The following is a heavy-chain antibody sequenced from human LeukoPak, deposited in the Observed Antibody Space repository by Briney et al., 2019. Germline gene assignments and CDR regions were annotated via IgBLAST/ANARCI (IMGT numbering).Heavy chain of an antibody. CDR2: INAGNGNT. V-gene: IGHV1-3*01. Sequence: ASVKVSCKASGYTFTSYAMHWVRQAPGQRLEWMGWINAGNGNTKYSQKFQGRVTITRDTSASTAYMELSSLRSEDTAVYYCARGRNSYGSGSYYKSQFDYWGQGTLVTVSS. CDR3: ARGRNSYGSGSYYKSQFDY. D-gene: IGHD3-10*01. CDR1: GYTFTSYA. J-gene: IGHJ4*02.